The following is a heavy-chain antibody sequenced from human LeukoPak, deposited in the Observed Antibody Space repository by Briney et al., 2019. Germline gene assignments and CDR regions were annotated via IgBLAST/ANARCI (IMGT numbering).Heavy chain of an antibody. Sequence: PSETLSLTCTVSGGSVSSYYWSWIRQPPGKGLEWIGYIYYSGGTNYNPSLKSRVTISVDTSKNQFSLKLSSVTAADTAVYYCATGENYYDSSGYYNWFDPWGQGTLVTVSS. CDR1: GGSVSSYY. CDR3: ATGENYYDSSGYYNWFDP. D-gene: IGHD3-22*01. CDR2: IYYSGGT. J-gene: IGHJ5*02. V-gene: IGHV4-59*02.